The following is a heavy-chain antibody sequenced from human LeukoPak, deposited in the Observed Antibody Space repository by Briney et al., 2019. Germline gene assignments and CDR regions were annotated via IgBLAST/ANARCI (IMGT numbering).Heavy chain of an antibody. Sequence: PETLSLTCTVAGGSISSFYWRWIRQPPGKGLEWIGYIFYIGRPNSNTSLRSRVPLSVDTSKNQFSLELSSVTAADTAVYYCAREVDTAMVTRIDPWGQGTLVTVSS. CDR1: GGSISSFY. CDR3: AREVDTAMVTRIDP. D-gene: IGHD5-18*01. J-gene: IGHJ5*02. CDR2: IFYIGRP. V-gene: IGHV4-59*12.